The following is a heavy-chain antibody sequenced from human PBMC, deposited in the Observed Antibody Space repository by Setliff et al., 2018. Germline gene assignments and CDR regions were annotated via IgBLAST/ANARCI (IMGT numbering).Heavy chain of an antibody. CDR3: AALDWGENFYNVDA. J-gene: IGHJ6*03. D-gene: IGHD7-27*01. Sequence: GESLKISCAASGFTFSSYEMNWVRQAPGKGLEWISFISSGGSSIYYANSVKGRFTISRDNAKNSLYLQMNSLRGEDTGVYFCAALDWGENFYNVDAWGKGTTVTVS. CDR1: GFTFSSYE. V-gene: IGHV3-48*03. CDR2: ISSGGSSI.